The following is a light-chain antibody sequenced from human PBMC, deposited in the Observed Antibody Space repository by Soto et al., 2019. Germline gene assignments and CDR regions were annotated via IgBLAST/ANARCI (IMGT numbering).Light chain of an antibody. CDR3: AACDGSLNGWV. Sequence: QSVLTQAPSASGTPGQRVTISCSGSNSNIGSNTVSWYQQVPGTAPKVLIYNNDQRPSGVPDRLSGSKSGTSASLAIGGLQSEDEADYYCAACDGSLNGWVFGGGTKLTVL. CDR2: NND. J-gene: IGLJ3*02. V-gene: IGLV1-44*01. CDR1: NSNIGSNT.